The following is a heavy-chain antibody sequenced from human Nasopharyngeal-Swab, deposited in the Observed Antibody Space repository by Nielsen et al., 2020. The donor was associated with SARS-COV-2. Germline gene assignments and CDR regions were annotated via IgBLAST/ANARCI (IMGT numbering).Heavy chain of an antibody. D-gene: IGHD2-2*01. J-gene: IGHJ6*02. V-gene: IGHV4-34*01. CDR1: GGSFSGYY. Sequence: SETLSLTCAVYGGSFSGYYWSWIRQPPGKGLDWIGEINHSGSTKYNPSLKSRVNISVDTSKNQFSLKVSSVTAADTAVYYCARGGYYCGSTSCYYYSGYYYGMDVWGQGTTVTVSS. CDR3: ARGGYYCGSTSCYYYSGYYYGMDV. CDR2: INHSGST.